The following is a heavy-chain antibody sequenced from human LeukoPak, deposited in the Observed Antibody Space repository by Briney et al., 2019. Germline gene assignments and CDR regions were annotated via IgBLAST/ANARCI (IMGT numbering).Heavy chain of an antibody. CDR1: GYTFTGYY. V-gene: IGHV1-2*02. D-gene: IGHD2-15*01. J-gene: IGHJ4*02. CDR2: INPNSGGT. CDR3: ARGPLYCSGGSCSIDY. Sequence: GASVKVSCKASGYTFTGYYMHWVRQAPGQGLEWMGWINPNSGGTNYAQKFQGRVTMTRDTSISTAYMELGRLRSDDTAVYYCARGPLYCSGGSCSIDYWGQGTLVTVSS.